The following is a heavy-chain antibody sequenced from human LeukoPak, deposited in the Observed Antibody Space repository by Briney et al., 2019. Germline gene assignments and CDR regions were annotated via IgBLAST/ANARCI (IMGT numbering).Heavy chain of an antibody. CDR2: ISGSGGST. Sequence: GGSLRLSCAASGFTFSSYAMSWVRQAPGKGLEWVSAISGSGGSTYYADSVKGRFTISRDNSKNTLYLQMNSLRDEDTAVYYCARDGYCRATVCFFDYGVDLWGQGTTVTVSS. V-gene: IGHV3-23*01. CDR1: GFTFSSYA. D-gene: IGHD2-15*01. CDR3: ARDGYCRATVCFFDYGVDL. J-gene: IGHJ6*02.